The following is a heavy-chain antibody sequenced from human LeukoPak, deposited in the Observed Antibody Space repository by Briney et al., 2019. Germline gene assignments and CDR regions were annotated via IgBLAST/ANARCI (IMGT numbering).Heavy chain of an antibody. V-gene: IGHV3-23*01. CDR3: TKDSFTVIRGVGSGDGFAV. J-gene: IGHJ3*01. CDR2: AGDSAQTT. D-gene: IGHD3-10*01. Sequence: GGSLRLSCVASGFTFSTYGMSWVRQAPGKGLEWVAVAGDSAQTTHYADSVKGRFFVSRDNSRNTVHLQMNSRRAEDTALYFCTKDSFTVIRGVGSGDGFAVWGQGTMVTVSS. CDR1: GFTFSTYG.